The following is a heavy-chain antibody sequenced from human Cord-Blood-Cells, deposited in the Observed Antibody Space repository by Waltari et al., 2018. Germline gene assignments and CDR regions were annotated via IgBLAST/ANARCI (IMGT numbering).Heavy chain of an antibody. CDR1: GGSISSYY. V-gene: IGHV4-4*07. J-gene: IGHJ6*03. Sequence: QVQLQESGPGLVKPSETLSLTCTVSGGSISSYYWSWIRQPAGKGLEWIGRIYTSGSTNYHPSLNSRVTMSVDTSKNQFSLKLSSVTAADTAVYYCARDGYCSSTSCYYYYYYMDVWGKGTTVTVSS. CDR2: IYTSGST. D-gene: IGHD2-2*03. CDR3: ARDGYCSSTSCYYYYYYMDV.